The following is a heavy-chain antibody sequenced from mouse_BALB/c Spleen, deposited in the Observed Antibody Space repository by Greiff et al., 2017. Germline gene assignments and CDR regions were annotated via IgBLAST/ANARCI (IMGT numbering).Heavy chain of an antibody. CDR1: GFSLTSYG. D-gene: IGHD2-3*01. V-gene: IGHV2-4-1*01. CDR2: IWSGGST. J-gene: IGHJ4*01. CDR3: ARNGGYYVDYAMDY. Sequence: VQGVESGPGLVQPSQSLSITCTVSGFSLTSYGVHWVRQSPGKGLEWLGVIWSGGSTDYNAAFISRLSISKDNSKSQVFFKMNSLQADDTAIYYCARNGGYYVDYAMDYWGQGTSVTVSS.